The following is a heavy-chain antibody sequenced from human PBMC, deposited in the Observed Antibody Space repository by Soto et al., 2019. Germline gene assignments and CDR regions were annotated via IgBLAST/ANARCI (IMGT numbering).Heavy chain of an antibody. V-gene: IGHV4-31*03. CDR2: IYYSGST. J-gene: IGHJ6*03. CDR3: ARVRYCSSTSCPRDYYYYMDV. CDR1: GGSISSGGYY. Sequence: SETLSLTCTVSGGSISSGGYYWSWIRQHPGKGLEWIGYIYYSGSTYYNPSLKSRVTISVDTSKNQFSLKLSSVTAADTAVYYCARVRYCSSTSCPRDYYYYMDVWGKGTTVTVSS. D-gene: IGHD2-2*01.